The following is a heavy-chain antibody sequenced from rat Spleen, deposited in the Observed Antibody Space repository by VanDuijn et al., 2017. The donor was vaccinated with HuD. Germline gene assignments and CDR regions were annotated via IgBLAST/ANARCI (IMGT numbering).Heavy chain of an antibody. CDR1: GFTFSSYW. CDR3: ARHPDYSNYFDY. CDR2: ISFDGLST. Sequence: EVQLVESGGGLVQPGRSLKLSCVASGFTFSSYWMYWIRQAPTKGLEWVATISFDGLSTYYRDSVKGRFTIFRDNTKSTLYLQMDSLRSEDTATYYCARHPDYSNYFDYWGQGVMVTVSS. V-gene: IGHV5-29*01. J-gene: IGHJ2*01. D-gene: IGHD1-1*01.